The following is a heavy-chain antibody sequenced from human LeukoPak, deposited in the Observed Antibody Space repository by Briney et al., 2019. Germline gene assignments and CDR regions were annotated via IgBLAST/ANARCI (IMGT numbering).Heavy chain of an antibody. V-gene: IGHV4-30-4*01. Sequence: SQTLSLTCTVSGGSISSGDYYWSWIRQPPGKGLEWIGYIYYSGSTYYNPSLKSRVTISVDTSKSQFSLKLSSVTAADTAVYYCARGGLWFGELSNYYYYGMDVWGQGTTVTVSS. D-gene: IGHD3-10*01. J-gene: IGHJ6*02. CDR2: IYYSGST. CDR1: GGSISSGDYY. CDR3: ARGGLWFGELSNYYYYGMDV.